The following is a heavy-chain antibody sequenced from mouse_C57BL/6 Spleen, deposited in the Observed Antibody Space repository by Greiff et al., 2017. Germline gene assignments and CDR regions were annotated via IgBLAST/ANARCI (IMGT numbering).Heavy chain of an antibody. CDR1: GYAFTNYL. V-gene: IGHV1-54*01. Sequence: QVQLQQSGAELVRPGTSVKVSCKASGYAFTNYLIEWVKQRPGQGLEWIGVINPGSGGTNYNEKFQGKATLTADKSSSTAYMQLSSLTSEDSAVYFCAREGSRGAMDYWGQGTSVTVSS. J-gene: IGHJ4*01. CDR3: AREGSRGAMDY. CDR2: INPGSGGT.